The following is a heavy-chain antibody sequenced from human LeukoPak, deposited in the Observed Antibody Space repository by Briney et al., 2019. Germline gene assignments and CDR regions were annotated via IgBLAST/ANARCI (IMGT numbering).Heavy chain of an antibody. CDR3: AKDGGQ. D-gene: IGHD2-15*01. Sequence: GGSLRLSCAASGFTFSLYSMSWVRQAPGKGLEWVSYIRSDSDAIYYADSVKGRFTISRDNSKNTLYLQMNSLRAEDTAVYYCAKDGGQWGQGTLVTVSS. J-gene: IGHJ4*02. CDR1: GFTFSLYS. V-gene: IGHV3-48*01. CDR2: IRSDSDAI.